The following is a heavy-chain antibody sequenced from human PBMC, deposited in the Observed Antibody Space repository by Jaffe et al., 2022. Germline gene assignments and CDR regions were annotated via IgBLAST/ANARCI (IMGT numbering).Heavy chain of an antibody. CDR2: ISGSGGST. V-gene: IGHV3-23*01. Sequence: EVQLLESGGGLVQPGGSLRLSCAASGFTFSSYAMSWVRQAPGKGLEWVSAISGSGGSTYYADSVKGRFTISRDNSKNTLYLQMNSLRAEDTAVYYCAKDENYGSGSYPWVGYYYYMDVWGKGTTVTVSS. CDR1: GFTFSSYA. CDR3: AKDENYGSGSYPWVGYYYYMDV. D-gene: IGHD3-10*01. J-gene: IGHJ6*03.